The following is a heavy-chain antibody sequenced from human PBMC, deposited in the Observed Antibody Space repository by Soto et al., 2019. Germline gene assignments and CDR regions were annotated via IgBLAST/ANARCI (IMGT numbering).Heavy chain of an antibody. V-gene: IGHV2-5*01. CDR1: GFSLRTDAVG. CDR2: IYWNGEK. D-gene: IGHD6-13*01. CDR3: AHRIAAPGRTLDY. Sequence: QITLKESGPTLVSPTQTLTLTCTVSGFSLRTDAVGVAWIRQSPGKALQWLGIIYWNGEKRYKSSLQTRLTITRDTSKNQVVLTMTDMAPLDTAIYFCAHRIAAPGRTLDYWGQGVLVTVSS. J-gene: IGHJ4*02.